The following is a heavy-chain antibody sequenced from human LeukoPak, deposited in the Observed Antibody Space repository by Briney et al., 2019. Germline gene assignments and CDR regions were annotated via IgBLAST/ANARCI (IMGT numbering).Heavy chain of an antibody. V-gene: IGHV4-61*02. D-gene: IGHD2-2*01. Sequence: TSETLSLTCTVSGVSISTGAYYWTWIRQPAGKGLEWIGRVYSSGNTDYNASLKSRVTISVDTSKNQFSLKLTSVTAVDTAVYYCARDSGSSRGLSEYYYFDYWGQGNLVTVSS. CDR3: ARDSGSSRGLSEYYYFDY. CDR1: GVSISTGAYY. J-gene: IGHJ4*02. CDR2: VYSSGNT.